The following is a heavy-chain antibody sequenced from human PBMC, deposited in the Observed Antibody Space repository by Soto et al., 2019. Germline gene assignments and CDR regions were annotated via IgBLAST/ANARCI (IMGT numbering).Heavy chain of an antibody. D-gene: IGHD2-15*01. CDR3: ARLGYCSGGSCRRGNCFDP. V-gene: IGHV1-8*01. J-gene: IGHJ5*02. Sequence: ASVKVSCKASGDTFTSYEINWVRQATGQGLEWMGWMNPNSGNTGYAQKFQGRVTMARNTSISTGYMELSSLRSEDTAVYYCARLGYCSGGSCRRGNCFDPWGQGTLVTVSS. CDR2: MNPNSGNT. CDR1: GDTFTSYE.